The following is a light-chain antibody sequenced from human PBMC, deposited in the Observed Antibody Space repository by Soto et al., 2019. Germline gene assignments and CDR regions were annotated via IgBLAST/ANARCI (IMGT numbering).Light chain of an antibody. CDR2: SAS. CDR1: QTFSSSY. CDR3: QQYGTSPRVT. Sequence: EIVLTKSPGTLSLSPGERATLSCRASQTFSSSYLAWYQQKPGQAPRLLIYSASSRATGIPDRFSGSGSGTDFTLTISRLEPEDFAVYYCQQYGTSPRVTFGQGTRVDIK. J-gene: IGKJ1*01. V-gene: IGKV3-20*01.